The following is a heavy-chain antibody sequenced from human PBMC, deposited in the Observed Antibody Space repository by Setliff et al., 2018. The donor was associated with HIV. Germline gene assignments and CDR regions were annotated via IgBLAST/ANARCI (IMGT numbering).Heavy chain of an antibody. CDR1: GDSISSGGYY. D-gene: IGHD3-10*01. CDR2: INHRGGV. V-gene: IGHV4-39*07. J-gene: IGHJ1*01. Sequence: SETLSLTCSVSGDSISSGGYYWNWIRQSPGKGLEWIGEINHRGGVNYNPSFGSRLTMSVDTSRNQFSLKLTSVTAADTAVYYCASFFWECSDNLCHRSFQFWDQGALVTVSS. CDR3: ASFFWECSDNLCHRSFQF.